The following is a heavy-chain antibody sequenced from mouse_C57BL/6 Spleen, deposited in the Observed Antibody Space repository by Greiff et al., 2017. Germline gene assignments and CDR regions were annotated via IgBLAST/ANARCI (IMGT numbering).Heavy chain of an antibody. CDR3: VRQGDYAWFAY. D-gene: IGHD2-4*01. CDR2: IRSKSNNYAT. J-gene: IGHJ3*01. CDR1: GFSFNTYA. V-gene: IGHV10-1*01. Sequence: EVQLVESGGGLVQPKGSLKLSCAASGFSFNTYAMNWVRQAPGKGLEWVARIRSKSNNYATYYADSVKDRFTISRDDSESMLYLQMNNLKTEDTAMYYCVRQGDYAWFAYWGQGTLVTVSA.